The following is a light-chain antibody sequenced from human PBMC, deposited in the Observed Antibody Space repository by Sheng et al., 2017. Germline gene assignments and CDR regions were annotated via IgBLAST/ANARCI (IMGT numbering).Light chain of an antibody. CDR2: GNS. CDR1: SSNIGAGYD. J-gene: IGLJ1*01. CDR3: QSYDSGLSASV. Sequence: QLVLTQPPSVSGAPGQRVTISCTGSSSNIGAGYDVHWYQQLPGTAPKLLIYGNSNRPSGVPDRFSGSKSGTSASLAITGLQAEDEADYYCQSYDSGLSASVFGTGTRVTVL. V-gene: IGLV1-40*01.